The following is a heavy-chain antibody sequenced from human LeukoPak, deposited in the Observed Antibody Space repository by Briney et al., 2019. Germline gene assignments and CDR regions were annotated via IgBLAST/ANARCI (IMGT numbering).Heavy chain of an antibody. CDR2: ISWNSGSI. D-gene: IGHD6-13*01. CDR1: GFTFDDYA. J-gene: IGHJ4*02. CDR3: ARVTPAAGSFFDY. Sequence: GGSLRLSCAASGFTFDDYAMHWVRQAPGKGLEWVSGISWNSGSIGYADSVKGRFTISRDNAKNSLYLQMNSLRAEDMALYYCARVTPAAGSFFDYWGQGTLVTVSS. V-gene: IGHV3-9*03.